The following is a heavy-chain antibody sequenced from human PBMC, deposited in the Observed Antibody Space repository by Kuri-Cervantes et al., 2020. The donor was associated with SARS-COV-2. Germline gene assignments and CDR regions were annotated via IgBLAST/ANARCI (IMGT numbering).Heavy chain of an antibody. J-gene: IGHJ3*02. CDR2: INHSGST. D-gene: IGHD3-16*02. CDR3: ARDPYYDYVWGSYRLGGAFDI. CDR1: GGSFSGYY. V-gene: IGHV4-34*01. Sequence: GSLRLSCAVYGGSFSGYYWSWIRQPPGKGLEWIGEINHSGSTNYNPSLKSRVTISVDTSKNQFSLKLSSVTAADTAVYYCARDPYYDYVWGSYRLGGAFDIWGQGTMVTVSS.